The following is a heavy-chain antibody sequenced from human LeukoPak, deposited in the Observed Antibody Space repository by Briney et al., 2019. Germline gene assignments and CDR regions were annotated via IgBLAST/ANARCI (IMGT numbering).Heavy chain of an antibody. CDR3: ARGPGLEPTDY. D-gene: IGHD1-1*01. CDR2: VYHTGSTGST. Sequence: SETLSLSCNVSGGSLSRYYWSWIRQPPGKGLEWIGYVYHTGSTGSTNYNPSLKSRVTISVDTSKNQFSLKLSSVTAADTAVYYCARGPGLEPTDYWGQGTLVTVSS. CDR1: GGSLSRYY. V-gene: IGHV4-59*12. J-gene: IGHJ4*02.